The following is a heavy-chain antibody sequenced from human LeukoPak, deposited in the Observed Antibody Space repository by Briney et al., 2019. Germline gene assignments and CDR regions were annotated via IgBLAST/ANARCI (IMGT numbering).Heavy chain of an antibody. D-gene: IGHD1-7*01. Sequence: PGGSLRLSCAASGFTFRSYWMSWVRQAPGKGLEWVANIKQDGNEKYYVDSVKGRFTISRDNAKNSLYLQMNSLRAEDTAVYYCARVNSHNWNFGDESNFDYWGQGTLVTVSS. V-gene: IGHV3-7*01. CDR2: IKQDGNEK. CDR3: ARVNSHNWNFGDESNFDY. CDR1: GFTFRSYW. J-gene: IGHJ4*02.